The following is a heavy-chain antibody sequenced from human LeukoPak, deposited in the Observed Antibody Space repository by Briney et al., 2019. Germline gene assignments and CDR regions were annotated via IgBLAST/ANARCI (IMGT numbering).Heavy chain of an antibody. J-gene: IGHJ6*02. CDR2: INPNSGGT. Sequence: ASVKVSCKASGYTFSGYYMHWVRQAPGQGLEWMGWINPNSGGTNYAQKFQGRVTMTRDTSISTAYMELSRLRSDDTAVYYCARGEWLRQPRMDVWGQGTTVTVSS. CDR1: GYTFSGYY. CDR3: ARGEWLRQPRMDV. D-gene: IGHD5-12*01. V-gene: IGHV1-2*02.